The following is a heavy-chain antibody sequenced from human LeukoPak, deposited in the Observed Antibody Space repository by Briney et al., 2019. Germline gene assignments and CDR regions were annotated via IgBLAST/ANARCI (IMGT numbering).Heavy chain of an antibody. CDR2: ISSSSSYI. J-gene: IGHJ6*03. CDR1: GFTFSSYS. CDR3: ARVLYGSGSLRMDV. Sequence: GGSLRLSCAASGFTFSSYSMNWVRQAPGKGLDWVSSISSSSSYIYYADSVKGRFTISRDNAKNSLYLQMNSLRAEDTAVYYCARVLYGSGSLRMDVWGKGTTVTVSS. V-gene: IGHV3-21*01. D-gene: IGHD3-10*01.